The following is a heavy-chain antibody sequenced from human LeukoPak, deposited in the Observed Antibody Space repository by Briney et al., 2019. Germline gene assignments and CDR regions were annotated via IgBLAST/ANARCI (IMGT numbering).Heavy chain of an antibody. CDR3: ARDNWNYRSSMDV. CDR2: IYYSGST. J-gene: IGHJ6*02. Sequence: SETLSLTCTVSGGSISSYYWSWIRQPPGKGLEWIGYIYYSGSTNYNPSLKSRVTISVDTSKNQFSLKLSSVTAADTAVYYCARDNWNYRSSMDVWGQGTTVTVSS. V-gene: IGHV4-59*01. CDR1: GGSISSYY. D-gene: IGHD1-7*01.